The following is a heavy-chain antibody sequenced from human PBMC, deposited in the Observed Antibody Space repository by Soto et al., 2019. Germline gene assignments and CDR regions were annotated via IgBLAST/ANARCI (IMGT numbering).Heavy chain of an antibody. V-gene: IGHV3-30*18. CDR2: IPHDDGSYK. D-gene: IGHD1-7*01. Sequence: WGSLRLSCAASVSTFSTYGIQWGRQAPGKGLEWVAVIPHDDGSYKYYTESVKGRFTISRDNSKNTVYLEMSSLRTEDTGVYYCAQDKWRALELRGAMDVWGQGTTVTVSS. CDR1: VSTFSTYG. CDR3: AQDKWRALELRGAMDV. J-gene: IGHJ6*02.